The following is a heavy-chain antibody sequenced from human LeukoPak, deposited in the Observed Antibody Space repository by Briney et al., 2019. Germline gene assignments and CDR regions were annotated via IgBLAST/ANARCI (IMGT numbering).Heavy chain of an antibody. D-gene: IGHD4-17*01. J-gene: IGHJ4*02. CDR2: IYGSGGTG. Sequence: GGSLRLSCAASGFTFSTYAMNWVRQAPGKGLEWVSGIYGSGGTGYYADSVKGRFTISRDNSKNTLYLQMNSLRAEDTAVYYCAKEVLLSFGDYTYVDHWGQGTLVTVSS. CDR1: GFTFSTYA. V-gene: IGHV3-23*01. CDR3: AKEVLLSFGDYTYVDH.